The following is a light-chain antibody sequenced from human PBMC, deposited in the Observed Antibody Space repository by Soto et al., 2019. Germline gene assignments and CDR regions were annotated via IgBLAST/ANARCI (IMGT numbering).Light chain of an antibody. Sequence: EIVMTQSPATLSVSPGERATLSCRASQSVSSNLAWYQQNPGQAPRLLIYGASTRATGIPARFSGSGSGTEFTLTISSLQSEDFAIYYCQQSYTFGQGTKLEIK. V-gene: IGKV3-15*01. CDR1: QSVSSN. CDR2: GAS. J-gene: IGKJ2*01. CDR3: QQSYT.